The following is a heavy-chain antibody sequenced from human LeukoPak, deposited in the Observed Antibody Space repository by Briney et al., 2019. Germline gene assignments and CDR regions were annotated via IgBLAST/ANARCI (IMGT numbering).Heavy chain of an antibody. Sequence: PSETLSLTCTVSGDSISSYYWSWIRQSPGKGLEWIGYIYHSGSTNCNPSLKSRVTISIDTSKNQFSLKLSSVIAADTAVYYGARDSGSGSWYDYWGQGTLVTVSS. CDR1: GDSISSYY. J-gene: IGHJ4*02. D-gene: IGHD6-13*01. V-gene: IGHV4-59*01. CDR3: ARDSGSGSWYDY. CDR2: IYHSGST.